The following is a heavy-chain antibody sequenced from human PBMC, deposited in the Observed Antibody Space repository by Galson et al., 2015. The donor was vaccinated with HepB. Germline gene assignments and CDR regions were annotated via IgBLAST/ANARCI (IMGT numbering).Heavy chain of an antibody. CDR3: VRETVSDGERDY. CDR1: GFTFTTYA. D-gene: IGHD5/OR15-5a*01. Sequence: LRLSCAASGFTFTTYAMHWVRQAPDKGLEWVAAISNDGSKIYYADSLKGRFTVSRDNLQNTLHLQMNSLRVEDTALYYCVRETVSDGERDYLGQGTLVTVSS. CDR2: ISNDGSKI. V-gene: IGHV3-30-3*01. J-gene: IGHJ4*02.